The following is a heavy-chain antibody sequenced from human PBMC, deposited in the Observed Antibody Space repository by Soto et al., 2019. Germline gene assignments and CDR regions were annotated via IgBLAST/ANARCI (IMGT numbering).Heavy chain of an antibody. CDR3: ARDTRGYDFWSGYPAFDI. V-gene: IGHV1-18*01. J-gene: IGHJ3*02. CDR1: GYTFTSYG. CDR2: ISAYNGNT. D-gene: IGHD3-3*01. Sequence: GASVKVSCKASGYTFTSYGISWVRQAPGQGLEWMGWISAYNGNTNYAQKLQGRVTMTTDTSTSTAYMELRSLRSDDTAVYYCARDTRGYDFWSGYPAFDIWGQGTMVTVSS.